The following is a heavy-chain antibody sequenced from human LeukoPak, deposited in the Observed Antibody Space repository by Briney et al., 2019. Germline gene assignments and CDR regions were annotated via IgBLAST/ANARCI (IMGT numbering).Heavy chain of an antibody. V-gene: IGHV3-49*04. D-gene: IGHD4-11*01. CDR1: GFTFGDYA. CDR3: ARKNLLSKDYSNYYFDY. CDR2: IRSKVYGGTP. Sequence: GGSLRLSCTASGFTFGDYAMTWVRQAPGKGLEWVGFIRSKVYGGTPEYAASVKGRFTISRDDSKGIAYLQMNSLKTEDTAVYYCARKNLLSKDYSNYYFDYWGQGTLVTVSS. J-gene: IGHJ4*02.